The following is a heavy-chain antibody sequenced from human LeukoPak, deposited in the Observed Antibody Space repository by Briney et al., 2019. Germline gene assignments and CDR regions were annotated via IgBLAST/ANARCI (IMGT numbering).Heavy chain of an antibody. J-gene: IGHJ4*02. CDR3: ARAGYNSGWYEY. Sequence: PGGSLRLSCAASGFTFSTYAMHWVRQSPGKGLECVAGIWEDGSNIYYADSVKGRFIISRDNSKNTLYLQMNSLRAEDTAVYYCARAGYNSGWYEYWGQGTLVTVSS. CDR1: GFTFSTYA. V-gene: IGHV3-33*08. CDR2: IWEDGSNI. D-gene: IGHD6-19*01.